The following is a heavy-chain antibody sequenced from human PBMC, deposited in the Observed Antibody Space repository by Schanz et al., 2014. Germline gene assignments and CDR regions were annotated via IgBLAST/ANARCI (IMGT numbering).Heavy chain of an antibody. V-gene: IGHV3-23*04. J-gene: IGHJ5*02. Sequence: EVQLVQSGGGLVQPGGSLRLSCAASRFTFSSHWMHWVRQDPGKGLEWVSAISGSGGSTYYADSVKGRFTISSDSSKNTLYLQMSSLRADDTAVYYCAKAADWPVTRFDPWGQGTLVTVSS. CDR1: RFTFSSHW. CDR2: ISGSGGST. CDR3: AKAADWPVTRFDP. D-gene: IGHD3-9*01.